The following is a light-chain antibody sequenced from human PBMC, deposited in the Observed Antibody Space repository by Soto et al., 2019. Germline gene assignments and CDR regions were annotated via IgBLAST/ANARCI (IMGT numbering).Light chain of an antibody. V-gene: IGLV2-14*01. J-gene: IGLJ1*01. CDR3: SSYTSSITYV. CDR2: DVS. Sequence: QSALTQPASVSGSPGQSITISCTGTSSDVGGYHYVSWYQQYPGKAPKVMIYDVSNRPSGVSNRFSGSKSGTTASLTSSGLQAEDEADYYCSSYTSSITYVFGTGTKLTVL. CDR1: SSDVGGYHY.